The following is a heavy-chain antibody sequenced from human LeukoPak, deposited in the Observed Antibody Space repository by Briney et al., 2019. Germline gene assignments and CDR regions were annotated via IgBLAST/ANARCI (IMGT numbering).Heavy chain of an antibody. D-gene: IGHD1-26*01. CDR3: ARKIVGVYSYDY. Sequence: ASVKVSCKASGYTFTNYGITWVRQAPGQGLECLGWINTDTRNTYYAQNLQGRVTMTTDTSTNTAYMDLRSLRSDDTAVYYCARKIVGVYSYDYWGQGTLVTVSS. CDR1: GYTFTNYG. CDR2: INTDTRNT. J-gene: IGHJ4*02. V-gene: IGHV1-18*01.